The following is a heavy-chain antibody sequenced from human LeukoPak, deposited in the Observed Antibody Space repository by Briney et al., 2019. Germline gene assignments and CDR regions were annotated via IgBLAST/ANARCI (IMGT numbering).Heavy chain of an antibody. CDR3: ARSTRYDFWSGPQAYFDY. CDR2: IYYSGST. D-gene: IGHD3-3*01. CDR1: GGSISSGGYY. Sequence: PSETLSLTCTASGGSISSGGYYWSWIRQHPGKGLEWIGYIYYSGSTYYNPSLKSRVTISVDTSKNQFSLKLSSVTAADTAVYYCARSTRYDFWSGPQAYFDYWGQGTLVTVSS. J-gene: IGHJ4*02. V-gene: IGHV4-31*03.